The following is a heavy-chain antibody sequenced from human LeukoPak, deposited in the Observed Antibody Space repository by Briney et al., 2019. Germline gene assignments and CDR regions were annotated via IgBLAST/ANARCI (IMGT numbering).Heavy chain of an antibody. J-gene: IGHJ6*03. V-gene: IGHV3-48*04. CDR1: GFTFTTYW. CDR3: ARDSYVYYMDV. D-gene: IGHD1-26*01. Sequence: GGSLRLSCAASGFTFTTYWMNWVRQAPGKGLEWVSYISSSGSTIYYADSVKGRFTISRDNAKNSLYLQMNSLRAEDTAVYYCARDSYVYYMDVWGKGTTVTISS. CDR2: ISSSGSTI.